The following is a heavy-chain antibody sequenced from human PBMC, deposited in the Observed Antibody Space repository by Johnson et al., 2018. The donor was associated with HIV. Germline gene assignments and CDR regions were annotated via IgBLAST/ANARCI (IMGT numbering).Heavy chain of an antibody. CDR3: ARAHLIFPKNAFDI. CDR1: GFTFSSFW. V-gene: IGHV3-7*01. J-gene: IGHJ3*02. Sequence: MQLVESGGGLVQPGGSLRLSCAASGFTFSSFWMTWVRQAPGKGLEWVANINVDGSQTFYLDSVQGRFTISRDNVNNSVSLLLNSLRVEDTAVYFCARAHLIFPKNAFDIWGRGTMVTVSS. CDR2: INVDGSQT. D-gene: IGHD3-3*02.